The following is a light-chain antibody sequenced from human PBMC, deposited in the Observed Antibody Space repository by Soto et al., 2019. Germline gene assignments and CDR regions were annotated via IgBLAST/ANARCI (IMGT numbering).Light chain of an antibody. CDR2: GAS. CDR3: QHYNNWWA. Sequence: EIVMTQSPATLSASPGERATLSCRASQSVSTNLAWYQQKPGLAPRLLIYGASTRATGIPARFSGSGSGTEFSLTTNSLQSEDFAVYYCQHYNNWWAFGQGTKVDIK. CDR1: QSVSTN. V-gene: IGKV3-15*01. J-gene: IGKJ1*01.